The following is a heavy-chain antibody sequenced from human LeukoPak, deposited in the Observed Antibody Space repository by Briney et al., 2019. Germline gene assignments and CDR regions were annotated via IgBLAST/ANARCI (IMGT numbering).Heavy chain of an antibody. Sequence: SETLSLTCTVSGGSTSSNSYYWGWIRQPPGTGLECIGTIYYSGGTYYNPSLKSRVTISVNTSKNQFSLKLISVTAADTAVYFCARLHSYYGMDVWGQGTTVTVSS. CDR1: GGSTSSNSYY. CDR2: IYYSGGT. V-gene: IGHV4-39*01. J-gene: IGHJ6*02. CDR3: ARLHSYYGMDV.